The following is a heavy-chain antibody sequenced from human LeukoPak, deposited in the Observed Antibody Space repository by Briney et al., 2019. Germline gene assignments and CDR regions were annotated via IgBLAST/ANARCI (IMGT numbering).Heavy chain of an antibody. V-gene: IGHV3-53*04. CDR3: SSSSPTSYTDY. D-gene: IGHD6-13*01. Sequence: GGSLRLSCAASGFSVGSNYMAWVRQAPGKGLECVSVICSGGSTYYADSVKGRFTISRHNTKNTLYLQMNSLRAEDTAVYYCSSSSPTSYTDYWGQGTLVTVSS. CDR2: ICSGGST. CDR1: GFSVGSNY. J-gene: IGHJ4*02.